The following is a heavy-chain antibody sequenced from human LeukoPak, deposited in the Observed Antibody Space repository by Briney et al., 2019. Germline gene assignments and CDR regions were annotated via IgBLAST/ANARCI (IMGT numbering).Heavy chain of an antibody. Sequence: PGGSLRLSCAASGFTFDDYGMSWVRQAPGKGLEWVSAINWNGGTTGYADSVKGRFTISRDNSKNTLYLQMNSLRAEDTAVYYCAREENSSSSFDYWGQGTLVTVSS. CDR1: GFTFDDYG. V-gene: IGHV3-20*04. D-gene: IGHD6-13*01. CDR3: AREENSSSSFDY. CDR2: INWNGGTT. J-gene: IGHJ4*02.